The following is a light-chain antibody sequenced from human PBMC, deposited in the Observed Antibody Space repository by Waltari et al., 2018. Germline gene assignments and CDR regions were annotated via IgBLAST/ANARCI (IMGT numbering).Light chain of an antibody. J-gene: IGLJ2*01. CDR3: QVWDTSSDRVF. V-gene: IGLV3-21*04. Sequence: SYVLTQPPSVSVAPGKTAKILCGGDHPGTKSVNWFQQKAGQAPVVVMYYDRERPSEIPERFSGSNSGNTATLTIRRVEVEDEADYYCQVWDTSSDRVFFGGGTKLTVL. CDR2: YDR. CDR1: HPGTKS.